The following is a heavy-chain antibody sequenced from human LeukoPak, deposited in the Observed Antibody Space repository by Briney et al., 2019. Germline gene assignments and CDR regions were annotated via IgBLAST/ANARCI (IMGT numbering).Heavy chain of an antibody. CDR1: GGSISSYY. J-gene: IGHJ4*02. D-gene: IGHD3-10*01. CDR3: ARDAKYYYGSRTYFFFEY. V-gene: IGHV4-59*12. Sequence: SETLSLTCTVSGGSISSYYWSWIRQPPGKGLEWIGYIYYSGSNNYNPSLKSRVTISVDTSKNQFSLKLSSITAADTAVYYCARDAKYYYGSRTYFFFEYWGQGTPLTVSS. CDR2: IYYSGSN.